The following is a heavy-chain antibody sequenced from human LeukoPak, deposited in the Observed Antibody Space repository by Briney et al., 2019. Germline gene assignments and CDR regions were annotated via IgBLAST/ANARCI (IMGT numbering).Heavy chain of an antibody. CDR3: ARDQGSKLGAFDI. Sequence: PSETLSLTCTVSGGSISSYYWSWIRQPPGKGLEWIGYIYYSGSTNYNPSLKSRVTISVDTSKNQFSLKLSSVTAADTAVYYCARDQGSKLGAFDIWGQGTMVTVSS. CDR1: GGSISSYY. V-gene: IGHV4-59*01. CDR2: IYYSGST. J-gene: IGHJ3*02. D-gene: IGHD6-13*01.